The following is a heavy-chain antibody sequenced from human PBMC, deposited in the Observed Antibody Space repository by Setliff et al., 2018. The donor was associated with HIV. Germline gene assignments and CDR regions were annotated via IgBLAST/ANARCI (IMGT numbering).Heavy chain of an antibody. CDR1: GGSVSGHY. Sequence: SETLSLTCTIHGGSVSGHYWSWIRQPPGKGLEWVGSTYYNPSLKSRVTISVDTSKNQFSLKLSSVTAADAAVYYCASRVYYYDSSGYLREEGFDPWGQGTLVTVSS. CDR2: T. D-gene: IGHD3-22*01. CDR3: ASRVYYYDSSGYLREEGFDP. V-gene: IGHV4-34*01. J-gene: IGHJ5*02.